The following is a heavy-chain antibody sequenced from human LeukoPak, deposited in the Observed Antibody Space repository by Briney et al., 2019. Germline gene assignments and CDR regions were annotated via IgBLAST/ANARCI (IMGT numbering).Heavy chain of an antibody. J-gene: IGHJ3*02. V-gene: IGHV1-18*01. CDR2: ISAYNGNT. Sequence: ASVKVSCKASGGTFSSYAISWVRQAPGQGLEWMGWISAYNGNTNYAQKLQGRVTMTTDTSTSTAYMELSSLRSEDTAVYYCARDITASNAFDIWGQGTMVTVSS. D-gene: IGHD3-10*01. CDR3: ARDITASNAFDI. CDR1: GGTFSSYA.